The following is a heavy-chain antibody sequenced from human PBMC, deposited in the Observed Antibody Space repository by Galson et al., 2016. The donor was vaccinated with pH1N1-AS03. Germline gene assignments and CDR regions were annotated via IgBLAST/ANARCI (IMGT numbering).Heavy chain of an antibody. D-gene: IGHD7-27*01. V-gene: IGHV3-74*01. CDR1: GFTFSTYW. J-gene: IGHJ4*02. CDR3: VRDYWGSWI. Sequence: SLRLSCATPGFTFSTYWMHWARQVPGKGLVWVSCITSDGSTTFYADSVKGRFTISRDNDKSTLYLQMNSLTDDETAVYYCVRDYWGSWIWGQGTLVTVSS. CDR2: ITSDGSTT.